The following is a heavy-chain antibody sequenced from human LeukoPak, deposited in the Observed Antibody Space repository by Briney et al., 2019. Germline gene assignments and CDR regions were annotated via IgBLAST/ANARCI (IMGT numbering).Heavy chain of an antibody. CDR1: GFTFASYR. V-gene: IGHV3-23*01. Sequence: GGSLRLSCAASGFTFASYRMSWVRQAPGQGLEWVSGISSSGGSTYSADSVKGRFTISRDNSKNTRYLQMTSLTAEDTAVYHCAQDKARGSQVRPRITAPGTFDYWGQGTLVTVSS. CDR3: AQDKARGSQVRPRITAPGTFDY. J-gene: IGHJ4*02. D-gene: IGHD6-13*01. CDR2: ISSSGGST.